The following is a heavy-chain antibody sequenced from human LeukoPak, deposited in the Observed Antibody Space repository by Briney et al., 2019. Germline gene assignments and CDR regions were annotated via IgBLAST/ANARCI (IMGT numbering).Heavy chain of an antibody. D-gene: IGHD3-10*01. V-gene: IGHV3-7*01. J-gene: IGHJ4*02. CDR3: ARVRGLWFGEFFYFDY. Sequence: PGGSLRLSCAASGFTFNTYWMTWVRQAPGKGLEWVANIKQDGSEKYYVDSVKGRFTISRDNAKNSLYLQMNSLRAEDTAVYYCARVRGLWFGEFFYFDYWGQGTLVTVSS. CDR1: GFTFNTYW. CDR2: IKQDGSEK.